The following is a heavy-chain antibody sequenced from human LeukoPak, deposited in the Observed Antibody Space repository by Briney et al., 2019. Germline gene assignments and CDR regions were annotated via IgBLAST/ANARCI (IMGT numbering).Heavy chain of an antibody. D-gene: IGHD2-2*01. J-gene: IGHJ4*02. CDR3: AHSIHCSSTSCQTIPFDY. Sequence: SGPTLVKPTQTLTLTCTFSGFSLSTSGVGVGWIRQPPGKALEWLALIYWDDDKRYSPSLKSRLTTTKDTSKNQVVLTMTNMDPVDTATYYCAHSIHCSSTSCQTIPFDYWGQGTLVTVSS. CDR1: GFSLSTSGVG. CDR2: IYWDDDK. V-gene: IGHV2-5*02.